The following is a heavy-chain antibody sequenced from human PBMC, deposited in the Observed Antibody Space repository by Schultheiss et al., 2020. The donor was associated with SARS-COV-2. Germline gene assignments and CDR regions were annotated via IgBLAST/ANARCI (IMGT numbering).Heavy chain of an antibody. CDR2: IYYSGST. J-gene: IGHJ6*02. D-gene: IGHD2-2*01. CDR3: ARVGYCSSTSCYEVSPPGLYYYGMDV. V-gene: IGHV4-61*01. Sequence: SETLSLTCTVSGGSVSSGYYYWSWIRQPPGKGLEWIGTIYYSGSTYYNPSLKSRVTISVDTSKNQFSLKLSSVTAADTAVYYCARVGYCSSTSCYEVSPPGLYYYGMDVWGQGTTVTVSS. CDR1: GGSVSSGYYY.